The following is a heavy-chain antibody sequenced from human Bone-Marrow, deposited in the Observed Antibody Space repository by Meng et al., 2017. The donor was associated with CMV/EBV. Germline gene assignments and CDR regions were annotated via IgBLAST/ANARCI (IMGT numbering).Heavy chain of an antibody. Sequence: GGSLRLSCAASGFTFDDYAMHWVRQAPGKGLEWVSGISWNSGSIGYADSVKGRFTISRDNAKNSLYLQMNTLKTEDTAVYYCTGTYYFDSSGFSLPYWGQGTLVTVPS. J-gene: IGHJ4*02. CDR3: TGTYYFDSSGFSLPY. D-gene: IGHD3-22*01. V-gene: IGHV3-9*01. CDR1: GFTFDDYA. CDR2: ISWNSGSI.